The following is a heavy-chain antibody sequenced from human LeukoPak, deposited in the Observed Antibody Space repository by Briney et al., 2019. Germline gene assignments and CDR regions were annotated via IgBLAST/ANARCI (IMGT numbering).Heavy chain of an antibody. CDR2: ISYDGSNK. J-gene: IGHJ6*02. D-gene: IGHD6-13*01. CDR3: AKAPYSSSPYGMDV. V-gene: IGHV3-30*18. CDR1: GFTFSSYG. Sequence: PGGSLRLSCAASGFTFSSYGMHWVRQAPGKGLEWVAVISYDGSNKYYADSVKGRFTISRDNSKNTLYLRMNSLRAEDTAVYYCAKAPYSSSPYGMDVWGQGTTVTVSS.